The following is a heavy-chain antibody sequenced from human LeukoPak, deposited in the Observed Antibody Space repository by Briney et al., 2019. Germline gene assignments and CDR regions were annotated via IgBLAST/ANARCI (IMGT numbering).Heavy chain of an antibody. J-gene: IGHJ4*02. D-gene: IGHD3-16*02. CDR2: IKEDGSET. CDR1: GFRFSNSW. V-gene: IGHV3-7*01. CDR3: VRDYLWGNYRSFDF. Sequence: PGGSLRVSCAASGFRFSNSWMSWVRQAPGKGLEWVANIKEDGSETRYVDSVKGRFTMSRDNAKNSLYLQMNSLRVEDTAVYYCVRDYLWGNYRSFDFWGQGTLVTVSS.